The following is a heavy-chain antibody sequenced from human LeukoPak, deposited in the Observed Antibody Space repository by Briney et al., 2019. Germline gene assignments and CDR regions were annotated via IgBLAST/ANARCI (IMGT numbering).Heavy chain of an antibody. CDR2: ISGSGGRT. D-gene: IGHD6-13*01. V-gene: IGHV3-23*01. CDR1: GFTFSSYA. Sequence: GGSLRLSCAASGFTFSSYAMSWVREAPGKGLEWVSAISGSGGRTYYADSVKGRFTISRDNSKNTLYLQMNSLRAEDTAVYYCAKVAAAGTFGYWGQGTLVTVSS. J-gene: IGHJ4*02. CDR3: AKVAAAGTFGY.